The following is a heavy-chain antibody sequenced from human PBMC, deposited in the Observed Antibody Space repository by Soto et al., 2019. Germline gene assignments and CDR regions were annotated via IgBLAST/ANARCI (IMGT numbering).Heavy chain of an antibody. D-gene: IGHD1-20*01. J-gene: IGHJ6*02. CDR2: ISYSGST. CDR3: ARDNWNPTVTSYGLDV. V-gene: IGHV4-59*01. Sequence: SETLSLTCTVSGDSISSYYWSWIRQPPGKGLEWIGYISYSGSTNYNPSLQSRVTISVDTSKNQFSLKLSSVTAADTAVYYCARDNWNPTVTSYGLDVWGQGTTVTVSS. CDR1: GDSISSYY.